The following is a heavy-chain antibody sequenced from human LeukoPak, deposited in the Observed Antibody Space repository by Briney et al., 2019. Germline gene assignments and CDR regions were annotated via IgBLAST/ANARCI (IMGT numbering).Heavy chain of an antibody. J-gene: IGHJ3*01. V-gene: IGHV3-53*01. D-gene: IGHD3-9*01. CDR3: ARLSASHYDILTGYYPNAFDF. CDR1: GFTVSSNY. CDR2: IYSGGST. Sequence: GGSLRLSCAASGFTVSSNYMSWVRQAPGKGLEWVSVIYSGGSTYYAVSVKGRFTISRDNSKNTLYLQMNSLRAEDTAVYYCARLSASHYDILTGYYPNAFDFWGQGTMVTVSS.